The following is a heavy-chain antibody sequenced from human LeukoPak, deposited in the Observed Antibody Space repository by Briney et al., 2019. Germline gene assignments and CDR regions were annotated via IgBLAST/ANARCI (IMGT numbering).Heavy chain of an antibody. J-gene: IGHJ2*01. Sequence: SETLSLTCTVSGVSISSYYWTWIRQPPGKGLEWIGYIYYSGSTNYNPSLKSRVTISVDTSKNQFSLKLSSLTAADTAVYYCARVRTWGSEWYLDLWGRGTLVTVSS. V-gene: IGHV4-59*01. CDR3: ARVRTWGSEWYLDL. CDR1: GVSISSYY. D-gene: IGHD7-27*01. CDR2: IYYSGST.